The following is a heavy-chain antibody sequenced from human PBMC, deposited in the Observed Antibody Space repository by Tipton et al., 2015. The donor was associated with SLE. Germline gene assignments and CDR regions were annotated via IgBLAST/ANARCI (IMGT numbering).Heavy chain of an antibody. CDR2: IYSSGST. CDR3: ARHLHGHRAFDI. Sequence: TLSLTCSVSGGSINTYYWSWIRQPPGKGLEWIGNIYSSGSTTYNPSLRSRVIISVDTSKNQVSLKVNSVTAADTAVYYCARHLHGHRAFDIWGQGAMVSVSS. V-gene: IGHV4-4*08. CDR1: GGSINTYY. J-gene: IGHJ3*02.